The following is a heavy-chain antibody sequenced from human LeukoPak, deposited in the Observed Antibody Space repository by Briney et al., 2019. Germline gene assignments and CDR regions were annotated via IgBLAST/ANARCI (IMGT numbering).Heavy chain of an antibody. CDR3: ARGGTTSVTWSYYYGMDX. CDR2: ISSDGSHK. CDR1: GFTFSKFG. D-gene: IGHD1-1*01. J-gene: IGHJ6*04. V-gene: IGHV3-30*04. Sequence: GGSLRLSCAASGFTFSKFGVHWVRQAPGKGLEWVAVISSDGSHKYYADSVKGRFTISRDNSKNTLYLQMNSLRAEDTAVYYCARGGTTSVTWSYYYGMDXXXRGPRSPSPQ.